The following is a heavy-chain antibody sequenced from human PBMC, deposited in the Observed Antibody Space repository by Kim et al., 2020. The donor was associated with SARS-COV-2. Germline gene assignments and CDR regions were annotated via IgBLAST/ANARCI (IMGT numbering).Heavy chain of an antibody. CDR1: GFTFSSYG. D-gene: IGHD3-10*01. J-gene: IGHJ6*02. V-gene: IGHV3-30*18. CDR2: ISYDGSNK. CDR3: AKDFRGWFGTFDYYYGMDV. Sequence: GGSLRLSCAASGFTFSSYGMHWVRQAPGKGLEWVAVISYDGSNKYYADSVKGRFTISRDNSKNTLYLQMNSLRAEDTAVYYCAKDFRGWFGTFDYYYGMDVWGQGTTVTVSS.